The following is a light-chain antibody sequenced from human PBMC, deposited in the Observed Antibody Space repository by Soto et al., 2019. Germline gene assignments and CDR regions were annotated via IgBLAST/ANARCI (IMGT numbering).Light chain of an antibody. CDR1: QSVASY. J-gene: IGKJ1*01. CDR3: QQRSNWPPT. V-gene: IGKV3-11*01. Sequence: EVALSLSPATLSLSPGERATLSSRARQSVASYLAWYQQKPGQAPRLLIYDASNRATGIPARFSGSGSGTDFTLTISSLEPEDFAVYYCQQRSNWPPTFGQGTKLDIK. CDR2: DAS.